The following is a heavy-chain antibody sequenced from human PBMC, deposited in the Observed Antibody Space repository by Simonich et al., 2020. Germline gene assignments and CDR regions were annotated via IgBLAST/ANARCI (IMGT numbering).Heavy chain of an antibody. D-gene: IGHD6-25*01. CDR2: INPNRGGT. Sequence: QVQLVQSGAEVKKPGASVKVSCKASGYTFTGYYKHWVRQAPGQRLEWKGWINPNRGGTNNEQKFEGKVTMTRDKSSSTAYMELSRLRSDDTAVYYCARGGMGHWYFDLWGRGTLVTVSS. CDR3: ARGGMGHWYFDL. J-gene: IGHJ2*01. CDR1: GYTFTGYY. V-gene: IGHV1-2*02.